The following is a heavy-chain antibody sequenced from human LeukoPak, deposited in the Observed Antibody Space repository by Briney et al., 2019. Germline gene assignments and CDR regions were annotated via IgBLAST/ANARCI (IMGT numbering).Heavy chain of an antibody. CDR3: AHRHNDILTGYYSPSYFDY. CDR2: IYWNDDK. Sequence: SGPTLVNPTQTLTLTCTFSGFSLSTSGVGVGWIRQPPGKAPEWLALIYWNDDKRYSPSLKSRLTITKDSSKNQVVLTMTNMDPVDTATYYCAHRHNDILTGYYSPSYFDYWGQGTLVTVSS. D-gene: IGHD3-9*01. V-gene: IGHV2-5*01. CDR1: GFSLSTSGVG. J-gene: IGHJ4*02.